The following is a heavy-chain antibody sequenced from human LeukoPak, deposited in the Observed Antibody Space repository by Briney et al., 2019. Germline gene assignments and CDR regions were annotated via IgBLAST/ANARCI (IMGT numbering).Heavy chain of an antibody. V-gene: IGHV3-66*01. CDR2: IYSGGST. J-gene: IGHJ4*02. D-gene: IGHD3-22*01. CDR1: GFTVSSNY. CDR3: AKGSSSGYAYYFDF. Sequence: GGSLRLSCAASGFTVSSNYMSWVRQAPGKGLEWVSVIYSGGSTYYADSVKGRFTISRDNSKNTLYLEMNSLRAEDSAVYYCAKGSSSGYAYYFDFWGQGTLVTVSS.